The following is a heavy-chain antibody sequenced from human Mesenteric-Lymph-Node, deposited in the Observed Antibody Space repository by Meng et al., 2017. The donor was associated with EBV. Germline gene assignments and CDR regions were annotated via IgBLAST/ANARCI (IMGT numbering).Heavy chain of an antibody. CDR2: FYYTGSV. CDR3: TKHYLVIAGRVDH. CDR1: GGSISSNTSH. Sequence: LREAGPGLVKPLETLSLTCTVSGGSISSNTSHWGWFHQPPGKALEWIGSFYYTGSVYYNPSLKSRVTISVDTSTNKLSLKLSSVTAADTAVYYCTKHYLVIAGRVDHWGQGTLVTVSS. J-gene: IGHJ4*02. V-gene: IGHV4-39*01. D-gene: IGHD2/OR15-2a*01.